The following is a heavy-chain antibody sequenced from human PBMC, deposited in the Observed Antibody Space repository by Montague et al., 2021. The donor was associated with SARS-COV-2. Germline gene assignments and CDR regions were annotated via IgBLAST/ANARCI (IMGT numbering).Heavy chain of an antibody. D-gene: IGHD3-22*01. V-gene: IGHV4-34*01. J-gene: IGHJ2*01. Sequence: SETLSLTCAISGGSFSNYYWSWIRQPPGKGLEWIGEVNQSGTTIYNPSVKSGVTISEDTSKNQFYLRLNSVTAADTAVYYCARHPPGHYDRSGIYKLYWYFDVWGRGTLVTVSS. CDR1: GGSFSNYY. CDR3: ARHPPGHYDRSGIYKLYWYFDV. CDR2: VNQSGTT.